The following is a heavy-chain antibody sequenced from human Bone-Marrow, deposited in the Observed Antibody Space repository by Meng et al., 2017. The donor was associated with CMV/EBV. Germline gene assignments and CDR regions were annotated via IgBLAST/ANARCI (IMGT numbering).Heavy chain of an antibody. CDR3: ARGRGRYYYDSSGYYGY. D-gene: IGHD3-22*01. CDR2: INHSGST. Sequence: SETLSLTCAVYGGSFSGYYWSWIRQPPGKGLEWIGEINHSGSTNYSPSLKSRVTISVDTSKNQFSLKLSSVTAADTAVYYCARGRGRYYYDSSGYYGYWGQGTLVTGSS. V-gene: IGHV4-34*01. CDR1: GGSFSGYY. J-gene: IGHJ4*02.